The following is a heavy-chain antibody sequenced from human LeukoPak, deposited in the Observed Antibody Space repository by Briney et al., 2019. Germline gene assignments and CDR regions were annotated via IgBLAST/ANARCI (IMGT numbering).Heavy chain of an antibody. V-gene: IGHV3-30*18. Sequence: PGGSLRLSCAASGFTFSSYGMHWVRQAPGKGLEWVAVISYDGSNKYYADSVKGRFTISRDNSMNTLSLQMNSLRPEDTAVYYCAKDSWSANGIYDAFDIWGQGTMVTVSS. CDR3: AKDSWSANGIYDAFDI. CDR1: GFTFSSYG. J-gene: IGHJ3*02. D-gene: IGHD2-8*01. CDR2: ISYDGSNK.